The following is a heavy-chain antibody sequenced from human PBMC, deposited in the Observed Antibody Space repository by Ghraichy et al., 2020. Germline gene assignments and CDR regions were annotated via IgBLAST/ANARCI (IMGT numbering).Heavy chain of an antibody. CDR2: INHSGST. J-gene: IGHJ4*02. V-gene: IGHV4-34*01. Sequence: SETLSLTCAVYGGSFSGYYWSWIRQPPGKGLEWIGEINHSGSTNYNPSLKSRVTISVDTSKNQFSLKLSSVTAADTAVYYCARTRLLWFGGLRLKGDYFDDWGQGTLVTVSS. CDR3: ARTRLLWFGGLRLKGDYFDD. CDR1: GGSFSGYY. D-gene: IGHD3-10*01.